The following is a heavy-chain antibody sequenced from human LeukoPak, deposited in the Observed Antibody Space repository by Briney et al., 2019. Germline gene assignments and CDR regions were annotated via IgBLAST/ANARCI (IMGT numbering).Heavy chain of an antibody. Sequence: SQTLSLTCTVSGGSISSGGYHWSWIRHHPRKGLEWIGYIYYSGSTYYNPSLKSRVTISVDTSKNQFSLKLSSVTAADTAVYYCASGRGPTYYYDSSGYYSWGQGTLVTVSS. CDR3: ASGRGPTYYYDSSGYYS. D-gene: IGHD3-22*01. V-gene: IGHV4-31*03. CDR2: IYYSGST. J-gene: IGHJ4*02. CDR1: GGSISSGGYH.